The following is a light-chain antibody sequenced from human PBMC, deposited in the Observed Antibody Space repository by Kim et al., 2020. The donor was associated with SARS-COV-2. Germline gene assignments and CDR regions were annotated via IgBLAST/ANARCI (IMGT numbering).Light chain of an antibody. Sequence: GQSVTISCTGTSSDIGLYNYVSWYQQHPGEAPKLRIYEVTKRPSGVPDRFSGSKSGSTAFLTVSGLQADDEADYYCSSYVAGGKYVFGTGTKVTVL. CDR2: EVT. CDR1: SSDIGLYNY. V-gene: IGLV2-8*01. CDR3: SSYVAGGKYV. J-gene: IGLJ1*01.